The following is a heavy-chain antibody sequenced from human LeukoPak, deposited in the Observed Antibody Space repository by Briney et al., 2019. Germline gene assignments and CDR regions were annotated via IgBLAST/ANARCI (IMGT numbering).Heavy chain of an antibody. J-gene: IGHJ6*02. CDR3: ARDLRIAVAGTYYYYGMDV. Sequence: GGSLRLSCAASGFTFSSYDMHWVRQATGKGLEWVSAIGTAGDTYYPGSVKGRFTISRENAKTSLYLQMNSLRAGDTAVYYCARDLRIAVAGTYYYYGMDVWGQGNTVTVSS. D-gene: IGHD6-19*01. CDR1: GFTFSSYD. V-gene: IGHV3-13*04. CDR2: IGTAGDT.